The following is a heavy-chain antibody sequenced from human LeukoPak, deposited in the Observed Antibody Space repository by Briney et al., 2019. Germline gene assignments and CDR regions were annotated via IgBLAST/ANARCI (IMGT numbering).Heavy chain of an antibody. V-gene: IGHV3-23*01. J-gene: IGHJ4*02. D-gene: IGHD6-13*01. CDR1: GFTFSSFA. CDR2: IVGSDGST. CDR3: AKRGSSSWHFDY. Sequence: GGSLRLSCAASGFTFSSFAITWVRQAPGQGLELVSAIVGSDGSTYYADSVKGRFTISRDISKNTLYLQMNSLGAEDTAVYYCAKRGSSSWHFDYWGLGTLVTVSS.